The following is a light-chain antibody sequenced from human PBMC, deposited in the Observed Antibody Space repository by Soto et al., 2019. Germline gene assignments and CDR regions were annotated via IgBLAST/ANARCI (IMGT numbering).Light chain of an antibody. V-gene: IGLV2-23*01. CDR2: EGS. J-gene: IGLJ1*01. CDR3: CSYALSSTYV. Sequence: QSALTQPASVSGSPGQSITLSCTGTSSDIGSYNFVSWYQQHPGKAPRLIIYEGSKRPSGVSNRFSASRSGNTASLTISGLQPEDEADYYCCSYALSSTYVFGTGTKVTVL. CDR1: SSDIGSYNF.